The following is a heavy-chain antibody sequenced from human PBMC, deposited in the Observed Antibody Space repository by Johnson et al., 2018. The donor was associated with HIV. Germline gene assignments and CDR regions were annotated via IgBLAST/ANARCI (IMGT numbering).Heavy chain of an antibody. Sequence: VQLVESGGGLIKPGGSLRLSCAASRFTFSSYWMSWVRQAPGKGLEWVANIRQDGSERYYVDSVKGRFTISRDNAKNSLYLQMNSLRAEDTAVYYCARAASDAFDIWGQGTMVTVSS. J-gene: IGHJ3*02. CDR2: IRQDGSER. CDR1: RFTFSSYW. CDR3: ARAASDAFDI. V-gene: IGHV3-7*05.